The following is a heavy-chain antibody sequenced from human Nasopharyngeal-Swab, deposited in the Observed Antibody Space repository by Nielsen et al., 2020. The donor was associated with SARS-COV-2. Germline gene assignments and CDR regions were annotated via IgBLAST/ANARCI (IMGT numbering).Heavy chain of an antibody. V-gene: IGHV5-51*01. D-gene: IGHD1-7*01. CDR2: IYPGDSDT. J-gene: IGHJ4*02. Sequence: GESLKISCKASGYFFNTYWIGWVRQMPGKGLEWMGIIYPGDSDTRYSPSFQGQVTISADKSISTAYLQWSSLKASDTAMYYCARHENWNYDYWGQGTLVTVSS. CDR3: ARHENWNYDY. CDR1: GYFFNTYW.